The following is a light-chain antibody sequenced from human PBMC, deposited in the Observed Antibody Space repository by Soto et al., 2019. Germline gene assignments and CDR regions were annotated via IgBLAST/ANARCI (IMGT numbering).Light chain of an antibody. J-gene: IGKJ1*01. Sequence: EVVMTQSPATLSVSPGERATLSCRASQYITIYLAWYQQKPGQAPRLLIYGASSRATGIPDRFSGSGSGTDFTLTISRLEPEDFAVYYCQQYGSSPTFGQGTKVE. CDR1: QYITIY. CDR3: QQYGSSPT. CDR2: GAS. V-gene: IGKV3-20*01.